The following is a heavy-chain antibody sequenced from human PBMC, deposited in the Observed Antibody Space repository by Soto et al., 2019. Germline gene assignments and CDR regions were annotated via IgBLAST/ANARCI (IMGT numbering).Heavy chain of an antibody. CDR3: TRRPKLGDAGVGPRDY. D-gene: IGHD7-27*01. CDR2: IKDNAQGGTA. CDR1: GFAFTDAW. Sequence: EVKMVESGGGLVEPGGSLRLSCAASGFAFTDAWMNWVRQAPGKGLEWVGRIKDNAQGGTADYAAPVKGRFIMSRDDSINTLYLQMYGLQTEDTGIYYWTRRPKLGDAGVGPRDYWARGTRVAVSS. J-gene: IGHJ4*02. V-gene: IGHV3-15*07.